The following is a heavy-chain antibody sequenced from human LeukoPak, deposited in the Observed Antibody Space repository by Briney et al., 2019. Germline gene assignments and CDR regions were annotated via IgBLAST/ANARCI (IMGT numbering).Heavy chain of an antibody. D-gene: IGHD3-10*01. J-gene: IGHJ4*02. Sequence: ASVKVSCKASGYTFTGYYVHWVRQAPGQGLEWMGWINPNSGGTNYAQKFQGRVTMTRDTSISTAYMELSRLRSDDTAVYYCVREVPNPMVRGVTFDYWGQGTLVTVSS. CDR2: INPNSGGT. V-gene: IGHV1-2*02. CDR1: GYTFTGYY. CDR3: VREVPNPMVRGVTFDY.